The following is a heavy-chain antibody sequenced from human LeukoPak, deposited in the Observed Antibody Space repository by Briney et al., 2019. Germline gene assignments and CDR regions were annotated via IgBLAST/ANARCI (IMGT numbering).Heavy chain of an antibody. CDR1: GGSISSYY. V-gene: IGHV4-59*12. CDR2: IYYSGST. J-gene: IGHJ5*02. Sequence: PSETLSLTCTVSGGSISSYYWSWIRQPPGKGLEWIGYIYYSGSTNYNPSLKSRVTISVDTSKNQFSLKLSSVTAADTAVYYCARGTLQEDWFDPWGQGTLVTVSS. D-gene: IGHD1-1*01. CDR3: ARGTLQEDWFDP.